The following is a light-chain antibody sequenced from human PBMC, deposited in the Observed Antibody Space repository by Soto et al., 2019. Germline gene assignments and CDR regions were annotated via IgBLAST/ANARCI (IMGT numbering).Light chain of an antibody. CDR1: QGISVY. V-gene: IGKV1-9*01. J-gene: IGKJ5*01. CDR2: AAS. CDR3: QQLNSYPIT. Sequence: DIQLTQSPSFLSTSVXXRVTXTCRASQGISVYLAWYQQKPGKAPKXXIYAASTLQSGVPSRFSGSGAGTEFTLTISRLQPEDFATYYCQQLNSYPITFGQGTRLEIK.